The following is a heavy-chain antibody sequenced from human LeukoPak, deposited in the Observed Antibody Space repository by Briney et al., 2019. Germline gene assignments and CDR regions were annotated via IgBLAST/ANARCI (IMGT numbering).Heavy chain of an antibody. Sequence: GASVKVSCKASGYTFTSYDINWVRQATGQGLEWMGWMNPNSGNTGYAQKFQGRVTMTRNTSISTAYMELSSLRSEDTAVYYCALRGPYDFWSGYYREYGMDVWGQGTTVTVSS. CDR2: MNPNSGNT. CDR3: ALRGPYDFWSGYYREYGMDV. D-gene: IGHD3-3*01. V-gene: IGHV1-8*01. CDR1: GYTFTSYD. J-gene: IGHJ6*02.